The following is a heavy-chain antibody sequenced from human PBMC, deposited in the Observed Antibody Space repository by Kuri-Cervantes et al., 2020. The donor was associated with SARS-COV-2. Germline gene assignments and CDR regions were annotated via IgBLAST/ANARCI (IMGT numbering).Heavy chain of an antibody. V-gene: IGHV3-30-3*01. D-gene: IGHD3-10*01. J-gene: IGHJ4*02. CDR3: ARAFMVRGVNGPGY. CDR2: ISYDGSNK. Sequence: GGSLRLFCAASGFTFSSYAMHWVRQAPGKGLEWVADISYDGSNKYYADSVKGRFTISRDNSKNTLYLQMNSLRAEDTAVYYCARAFMVRGVNGPGYWGQGTLVTVSS. CDR1: GFTFSSYA.